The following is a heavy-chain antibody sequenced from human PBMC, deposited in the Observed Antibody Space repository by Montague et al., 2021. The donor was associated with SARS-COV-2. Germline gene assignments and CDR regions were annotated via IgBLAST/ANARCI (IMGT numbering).Heavy chain of an antibody. CDR3: VSGYTSGY. CDR1: GFTFSRYW. D-gene: IGHD5-12*01. V-gene: IGHV3-7*01. J-gene: IGHJ4*02. Sequence: SLRLSCAASGFTFSRYWMTWVRQAPGMGLEWVANINDDGSYKIYVDSVKGRFTVSRDNDKNVFYLQMNSLRVEDTAVYYCVSGYTSGYWGQGTLVSASS. CDR2: INDDGSYK.